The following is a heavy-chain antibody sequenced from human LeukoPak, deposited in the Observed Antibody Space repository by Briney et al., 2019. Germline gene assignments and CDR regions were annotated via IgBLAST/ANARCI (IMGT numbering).Heavy chain of an antibody. Sequence: PSETLSLTCTVSGGSISSTNYYWGWIRQPPGKGLEWIGTIYYSGSTYYNPSLRTRVTISVDASRNQFSLNLSSVTAADTAVYYCARWSGSVTARNYYYYMDVWGEGTTVTVSS. V-gene: IGHV4-39*07. J-gene: IGHJ6*03. CDR2: IYYSGST. CDR1: GGSISSTNYY. CDR3: ARWSGSVTARNYYYYMDV. D-gene: IGHD6-6*01.